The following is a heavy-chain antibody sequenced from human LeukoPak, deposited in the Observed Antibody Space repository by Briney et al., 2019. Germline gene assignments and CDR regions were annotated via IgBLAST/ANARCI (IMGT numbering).Heavy chain of an antibody. J-gene: IGHJ4*02. V-gene: IGHV3-48*01. CDR3: ARDARSHCGTDACYGPYFDY. CDR2: IRGSSSTI. Sequence: GWSLRLSCPASGFSVRTSSMSCVRQTPGKGLEWISYIRGSSSTIYYADSVKGRFTISRDNARNSLYLQMNDLRAEDTGVYFCARDARSHCGTDACYGPYFDYWGKGSLVTVSS. D-gene: IGHD2-2*01. CDR1: GFSVRTSS.